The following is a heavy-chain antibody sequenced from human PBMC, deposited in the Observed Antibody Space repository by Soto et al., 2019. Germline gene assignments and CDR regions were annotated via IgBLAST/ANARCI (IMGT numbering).Heavy chain of an antibody. V-gene: IGHV3-23*01. Sequence: PGGSLRLSCAASGFSSYPMSWVRQAPGKGLEWISAISGSGSYTKYAGSVKGRFTISRDNSKNTLYLQMNSLRAEDTAMYYCAKGPRGHCTGATCYPFDSWGQGTLVTVSS. J-gene: IGHJ4*02. D-gene: IGHD2-15*01. CDR3: AKGPRGHCTGATCYPFDS. CDR2: ISGSGSYT. CDR1: GFSSYP.